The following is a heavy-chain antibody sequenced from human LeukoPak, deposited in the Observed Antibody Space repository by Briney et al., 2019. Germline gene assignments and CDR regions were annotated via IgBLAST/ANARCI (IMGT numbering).Heavy chain of an antibody. CDR2: ISSRSSYI. D-gene: IGHD4-17*01. J-gene: IGHJ4*02. V-gene: IGHV3-21*01. CDR1: GFTFSGYS. CDR3: ARDRADPDYGDYVFAY. Sequence: PGGSLRLSCGASGFTFSGYSMNWVRQAPGKGLEWVSSISSRSSYIYYADSLKGRFTISRDNAKNSLYLNIHSLRAEDTAVYYCARDRADPDYGDYVFAYWGQGTLVTVSS.